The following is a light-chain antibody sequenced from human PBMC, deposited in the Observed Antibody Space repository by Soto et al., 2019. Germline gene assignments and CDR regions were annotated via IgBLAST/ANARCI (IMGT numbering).Light chain of an antibody. V-gene: IGKV3D-20*01. Sequence: EIVMTQSPATLSSSPGERATLSCGASQSVRSSYLAWYQQKPGLAPMLLIYDASSRATGIPDRFSGSGSGTDFTLTISRLEPEDFAVYYCQQYGSSPYTFGQGTKLEIK. CDR3: QQYGSSPYT. CDR2: DAS. CDR1: QSVRSSY. J-gene: IGKJ2*01.